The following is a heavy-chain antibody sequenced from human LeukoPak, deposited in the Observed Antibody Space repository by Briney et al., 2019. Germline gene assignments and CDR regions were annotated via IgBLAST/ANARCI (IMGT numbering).Heavy chain of an antibody. CDR1: GASISSSTYY. J-gene: IGHJ4*02. CDR2: IYSSGIT. V-gene: IGHV4-39*01. CDR3: AGRPAGY. Sequence: SETLSLTCTVSGASISSSTYYWGWIRQPPGKGLEWIGSIYSSGITYCNPSLKSRVTIFADTSKNQVSLQLSSVTAADMAVYYCAGRPAGYWGQGTLVTVSS.